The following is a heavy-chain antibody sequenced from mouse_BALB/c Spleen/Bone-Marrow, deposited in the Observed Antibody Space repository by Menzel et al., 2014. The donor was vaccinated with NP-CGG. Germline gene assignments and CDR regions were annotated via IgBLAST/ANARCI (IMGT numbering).Heavy chain of an antibody. J-gene: IGHJ3*01. CDR1: GYTFTSYN. CDR3: ARSXRXAWFPY. V-gene: IGHV1-12*01. Sequence: LQQSGAELVRSGASVKMSCKASGYTFTSYNMHWVKQTPGQGLEWIGYIYPGSGGTNYNQKFKGKATLTADTSSSTAYMQITSLTSEDSAGYFCARSXRXAWFPYWGQGTLVTVSA. CDR2: IYPGSGGT.